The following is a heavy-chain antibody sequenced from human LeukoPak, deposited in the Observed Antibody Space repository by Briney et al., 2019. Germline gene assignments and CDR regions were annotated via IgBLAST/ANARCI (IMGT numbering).Heavy chain of an antibody. CDR3: AREDTAMVTRLGYYYYYGMDV. CDR2: ISYDGSNK. Sequence: GGSLRLSCAASGFTFSSYGMHWVRQAPGKGLEWVAVISYDGSNKYYADSVKGRFTISRDNSKNTLYLQMNSLRAEDTAVYYCAREDTAMVTRLGYYYYYGMDVWGQGTTVTVSS. CDR1: GFTFSSYG. J-gene: IGHJ6*02. V-gene: IGHV3-30*03. D-gene: IGHD5-18*01.